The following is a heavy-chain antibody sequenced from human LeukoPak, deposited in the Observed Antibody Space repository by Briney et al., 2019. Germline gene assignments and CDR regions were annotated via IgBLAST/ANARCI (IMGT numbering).Heavy chain of an antibody. V-gene: IGHV1-46*01. D-gene: IGHD6-13*01. Sequence: ASVKVSCKASGYTFTSYYMHWLRQAPGQGLEWMGIINPSGGSTSYAQKFQGRVTMTRDTSTSTVYMELSSLRSEDTAVYYCARARYSSSPLDAFDIWGQGTMVTVSS. CDR1: GYTFTSYY. CDR3: ARARYSSSPLDAFDI. CDR2: INPSGGST. J-gene: IGHJ3*02.